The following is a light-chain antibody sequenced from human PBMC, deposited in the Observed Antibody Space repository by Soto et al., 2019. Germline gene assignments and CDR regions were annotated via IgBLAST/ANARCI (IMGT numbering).Light chain of an antibody. Sequence: QSALTQPASVSGSPGQSITISCTGTSSDVGGYKYVSWYQQHPGKAPKLMIYEVSKRPSGVSNRFSGSKSGNTASLTISGLQAEDEADYYCNSYTSSSTWVVGGGTKLTVL. CDR1: SSDVGGYKY. J-gene: IGLJ3*02. V-gene: IGLV2-14*01. CDR3: NSYTSSSTWV. CDR2: EVS.